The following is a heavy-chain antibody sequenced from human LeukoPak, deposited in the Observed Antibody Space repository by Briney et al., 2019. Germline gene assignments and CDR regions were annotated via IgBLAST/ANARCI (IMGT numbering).Heavy chain of an antibody. CDR3: ARGPPRDYFYLNFGY. J-gene: IGHJ4*02. Sequence: ASVKVSCKASGYTFTGYYMHWVRQAPGQGLEWMGWINTNSGGTNYAQKSQGRVTMTRDMSFSPAYIKLSRLVSDDTAVYNCARGPPRDYFYLNFGYWGQGTLVTVSS. CDR1: GYTFTGYY. V-gene: IGHV1-2*02. CDR2: INTNSGGT. D-gene: IGHD4-17*01.